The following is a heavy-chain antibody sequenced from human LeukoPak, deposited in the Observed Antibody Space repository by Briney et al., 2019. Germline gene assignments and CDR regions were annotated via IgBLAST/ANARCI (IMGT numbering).Heavy chain of an antibody. CDR3: ARHMLGGKRSFDS. J-gene: IGHJ4*02. D-gene: IGHD4-23*01. CDR1: GNSISSGDNY. V-gene: IGHV4-61*02. CDR2: IYTSGST. Sequence: PSQTLSLTCTVSGNSISSGDNYWSWIRQPAGKGLEWIGRIYTSGSTYYNPSLKSRATISADTSKNQFSLDLSSVTAADTAVYYCARHMLGGKRSFDSWGQGTLVTVSS.